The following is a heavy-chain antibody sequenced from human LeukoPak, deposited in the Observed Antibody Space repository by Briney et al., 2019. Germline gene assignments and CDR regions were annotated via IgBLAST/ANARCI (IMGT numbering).Heavy chain of an antibody. CDR1: GGSISSGSYY. Sequence: SETLSLTCTFSGGSISSGSYYWSWIRQPAGKGLEWIGRIYTSGSTNYNPSLKSRVTISVDTSKNQFSLKLTSVTAADTAVYYCAKEVVSYCSSTSCYSDAFDIWGQGTMVTVSS. V-gene: IGHV4-61*02. J-gene: IGHJ3*02. CDR2: IYTSGST. D-gene: IGHD2-2*02. CDR3: AKEVVSYCSSTSCYSDAFDI.